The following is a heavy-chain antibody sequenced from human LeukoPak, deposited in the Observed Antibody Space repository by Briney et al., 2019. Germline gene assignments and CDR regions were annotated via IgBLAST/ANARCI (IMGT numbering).Heavy chain of an antibody. J-gene: IGHJ4*02. CDR3: ARDSGRYGDYDVLGY. V-gene: IGHV4-30-4*01. CDR2: IYYSGST. CDR1: GGSFSSGDYY. D-gene: IGHD4-17*01. Sequence: KPSETLSLTCTVSGGSFSSGDYYWSWIRQPPGKGLEWIGYIYYSGSTYYNPSLKSRVTISVDTSKNQFSLKLSSVTAADTAVYYCARDSGRYGDYDVLGYWGQGTLVTVSS.